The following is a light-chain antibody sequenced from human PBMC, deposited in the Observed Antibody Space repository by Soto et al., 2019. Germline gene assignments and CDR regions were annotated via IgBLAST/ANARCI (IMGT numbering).Light chain of an antibody. Sequence: QSELTQPCSVSGSPGQSVTISCTGTGNDVGAYNYVSWYQQHPGRPPKLMMYDVVRWPSGVPDRLSGSTSGNTASLTISVLQAEDGADYFCCAYAGGYTYRVGTGTKLTVL. V-gene: IGLV2-11*01. J-gene: IGLJ1*01. CDR3: CAYAGGYTYR. CDR2: DVV. CDR1: GNDVGAYNY.